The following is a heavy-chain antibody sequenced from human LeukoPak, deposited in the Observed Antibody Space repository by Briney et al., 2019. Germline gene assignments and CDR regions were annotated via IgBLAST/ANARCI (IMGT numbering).Heavy chain of an antibody. CDR3: AKPHFDY. Sequence: GGSLRLSCADSGFTFSSYGMHWVREAPGKGLKWVAVISYDGSNKYYADSVKGRFTISRDNSKNTRYLQMNSLRGDDTAVYYCAKPHFDYWGQGTLVTVSS. CDR2: ISYDGSNK. J-gene: IGHJ4*02. CDR1: GFTFSSYG. V-gene: IGHV3-30*18.